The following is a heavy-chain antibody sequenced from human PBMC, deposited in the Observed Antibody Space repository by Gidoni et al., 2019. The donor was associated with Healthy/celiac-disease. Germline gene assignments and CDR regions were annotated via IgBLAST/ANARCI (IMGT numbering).Heavy chain of an antibody. CDR3: ARPIAVAAWYFDL. V-gene: IGHV4-39*01. J-gene: IGHJ2*01. CDR2: IYYSGST. CDR1: GGSISSRSYY. Sequence: QLQLQESGPGLVKPSETLSLTCTVSGGSISSRSYYWGWIRQPPGKGLEWIGSIYYSGSTYYNPSLKSRVTISVDTSKNQFSLKLSSVTAADTAVYYCARPIAVAAWYFDLWGRGTLVTVSS. D-gene: IGHD6-19*01.